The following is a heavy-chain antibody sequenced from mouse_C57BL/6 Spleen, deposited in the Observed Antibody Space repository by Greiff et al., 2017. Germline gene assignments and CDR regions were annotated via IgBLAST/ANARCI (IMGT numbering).Heavy chain of an antibody. CDR2: ISSGSSTI. J-gene: IGHJ4*01. CDR1: GFTFSDYG. CDR3: ARRFITTVYYAMDY. Sequence: EVQGVESGGGLVKPGGSLKLSCAASGFTFSDYGMHWVRQAPEKGLEWVAYISSGSSTIYYADTVKGRFTISRDNAKNTLFLQMTSLRSEDTAMYYCARRFITTVYYAMDYWGQGTSVTVSS. D-gene: IGHD1-1*01. V-gene: IGHV5-17*01.